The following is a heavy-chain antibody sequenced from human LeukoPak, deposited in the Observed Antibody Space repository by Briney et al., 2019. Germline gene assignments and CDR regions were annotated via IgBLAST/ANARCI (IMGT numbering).Heavy chain of an antibody. CDR3: ARYGGGSYWYFNL. Sequence: SETLSLTCAVYGGSLSGYYWTWIRQPPGKGLEWIGAINHSGSTNYSPSLKSRVTMTVDTSNNQFSLKLSSVTAADTAVYFCARYGGGSYWYFNLWGRGTLVTVSS. CDR2: INHSGST. D-gene: IGHD2-15*01. V-gene: IGHV4-34*01. CDR1: GGSLSGYY. J-gene: IGHJ2*01.